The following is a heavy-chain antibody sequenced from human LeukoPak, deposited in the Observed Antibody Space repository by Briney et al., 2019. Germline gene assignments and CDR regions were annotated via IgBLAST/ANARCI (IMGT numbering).Heavy chain of an antibody. CDR3: AKLHDYGDYYFDH. V-gene: IGHV3-23*01. D-gene: IGHD4-17*01. CDR1: RFTSTSFA. CDR2: ISGSGGST. J-gene: IGHJ4*02. Sequence: GCLRPSRAPPRFTSTSFATRPARQAPGTGLEWVSAISGSGGSTYYADSVKGRFTISRDNSKNTLYLQMNSLRAEDTAVYYCAKLHDYGDYYFDHWGQGTLVTVSS.